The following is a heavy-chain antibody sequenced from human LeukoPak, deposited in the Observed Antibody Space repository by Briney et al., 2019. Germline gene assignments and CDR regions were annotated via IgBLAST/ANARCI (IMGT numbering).Heavy chain of an antibody. J-gene: IGHJ4*02. CDR3: AKDPSGYDSSGYPYYFDY. Sequence: SGGSLGLSCAASGFTFSSYAMSWVRQAPGKGLEWVSAISGSGGSTYYADSVEGRFTISRDNSKNTLYLQMNSLRAEDTAVYYCAKDPSGYDSSGYPYYFDYWGQGTLVTVSS. CDR1: GFTFSSYA. V-gene: IGHV3-23*01. D-gene: IGHD3-22*01. CDR2: ISGSGGST.